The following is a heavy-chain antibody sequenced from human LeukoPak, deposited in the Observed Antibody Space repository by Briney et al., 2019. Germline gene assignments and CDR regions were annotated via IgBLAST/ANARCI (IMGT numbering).Heavy chain of an antibody. Sequence: GGSLRLSCAASGFTFSSYAMHWVRQAPGKGLEWVAVISYDGSNKYYADSVKGRFTISRDNSNNTLYLQMNSLRAEDTAVYYCARGDLVLDPWGQGTLVTVSS. CDR2: ISYDGSNK. D-gene: IGHD1-26*01. V-gene: IGHV3-30*01. CDR1: GFTFSSYA. J-gene: IGHJ5*02. CDR3: ARGDLVLDP.